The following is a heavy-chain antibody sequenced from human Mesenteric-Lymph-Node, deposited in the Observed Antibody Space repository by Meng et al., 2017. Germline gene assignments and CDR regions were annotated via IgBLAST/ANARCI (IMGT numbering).Heavy chain of an antibody. D-gene: IGHD4-17*01. CDR2: ISGSVTYT. J-gene: IGHJ6*02. CDR1: GFTFSSYG. V-gene: IGHV3-23*01. Sequence: GGSLRLSCAASGFTFSSYGMNWVRQAPGKGLEWVSGISGSVTYTYYGDSVKGRFTISRDNSKNTLHLQMSSLRGDDAAVYYCAKAQTPYGNNYYGMGVWGQRTTVTVSS. CDR3: AKAQTPYGNNYYGMGV.